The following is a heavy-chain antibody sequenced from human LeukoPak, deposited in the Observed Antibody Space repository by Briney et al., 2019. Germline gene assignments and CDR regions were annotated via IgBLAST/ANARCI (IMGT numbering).Heavy chain of an antibody. Sequence: PGGSLRLSCAASGFTFSDYYMSWIRQAPGKGLEWISYISSNGRTIYYADSVKGRFTISRDNAKNSLYLQMNSLRAEDTAVYYCARGAAAGIVGWLDPWGQGTLATVSS. D-gene: IGHD6-13*01. CDR2: ISSNGRTI. V-gene: IGHV3-11*04. CDR1: GFTFSDYY. J-gene: IGHJ5*02. CDR3: ARGAAAGIVGWLDP.